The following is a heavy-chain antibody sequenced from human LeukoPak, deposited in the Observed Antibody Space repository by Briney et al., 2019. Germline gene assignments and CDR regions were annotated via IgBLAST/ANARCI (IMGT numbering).Heavy chain of an antibody. CDR2: IHPGDSDT. CDR3: ARGAKDRYGSSDY. Sequence: HGESPQSSCNGSGYSFTNYWIGWGRQMPGKGLEWMGIIHPGDSDTRYSPSFQGQVTMSVDESITTAYLQWSSLKASDSAMYYCARGAKDRYGSSDYWGEGMVVSVSS. V-gene: IGHV5-51*01. CDR1: GYSFTNYW. D-gene: IGHD4-17*01. J-gene: IGHJ4*02.